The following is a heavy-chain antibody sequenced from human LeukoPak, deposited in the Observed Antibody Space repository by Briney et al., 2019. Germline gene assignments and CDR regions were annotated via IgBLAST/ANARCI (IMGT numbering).Heavy chain of an antibody. D-gene: IGHD5-24*01. J-gene: IGHJ5*02. CDR3: ARDGEMATITSWFDP. CDR1: GFTFSDYC. CDR2: ISSTGSTI. V-gene: IGHV3-11*01. Sequence: GSLRLSCAASGFTFSDYCMSWIRQAPGKGLEWVSYISSTGSTIYHADSVKGRFTISRDNAKNSLYLHMNSLRAEDTAVYYCARDGEMATITSWFDPWGQGTLVTVSS.